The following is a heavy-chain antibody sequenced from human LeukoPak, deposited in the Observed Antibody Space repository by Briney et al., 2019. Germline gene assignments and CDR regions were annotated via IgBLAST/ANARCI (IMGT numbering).Heavy chain of an antibody. Sequence: PSETLSLTCAVSGYSISSGYYWGWVRQPPGKVLEWIGSIYHSETAYYNPSLKSRVTISIDTSKNQFSLKLSSVTAADTAVYYCAREFYDSSGYTDYWGQGTLVTVSS. J-gene: IGHJ4*02. CDR3: AREFYDSSGYTDY. CDR2: IYHSETA. D-gene: IGHD3-22*01. V-gene: IGHV4-38-2*02. CDR1: GYSISSGYY.